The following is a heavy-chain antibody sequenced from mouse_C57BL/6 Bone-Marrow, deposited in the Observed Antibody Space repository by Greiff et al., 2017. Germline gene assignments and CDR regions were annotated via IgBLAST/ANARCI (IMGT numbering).Heavy chain of an antibody. Sequence: SCKASGYTFTSYWMHWVKQRPGQGLEWIGEIDPSDSYTNYNQKFKGKSTLTVDKSSSTAYMQLSSLTSEDSAVYYCARGAVPYYFDYWGQGTTLTVSS. CDR3: ARGAVPYYFDY. CDR2: IDPSDSYT. V-gene: IGHV1-69*01. D-gene: IGHD1-1*01. CDR1: GYTFTSYW. J-gene: IGHJ2*01.